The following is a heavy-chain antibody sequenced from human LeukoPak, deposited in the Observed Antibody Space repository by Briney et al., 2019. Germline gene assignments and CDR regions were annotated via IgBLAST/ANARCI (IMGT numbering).Heavy chain of an antibody. CDR2: INHSGST. CDR3: ARARRDGYKNLDY. CDR1: GGSFSGYY. D-gene: IGHD5-24*01. V-gene: IGHV4-34*01. Sequence: SGTLSLTCAVYGGSFSGYYWSWIRQPPGKGLEWIGEINHSGSTNYNPSLKSRVTISVDTSKNQFSLKLSSVTAADTAVYYCARARRDGYKNLDYWGQGTLVTVSS. J-gene: IGHJ4*02.